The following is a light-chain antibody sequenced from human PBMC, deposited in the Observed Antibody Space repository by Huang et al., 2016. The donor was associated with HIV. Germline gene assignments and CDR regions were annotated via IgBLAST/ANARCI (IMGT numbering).Light chain of an antibody. CDR3: QQYNKWPPRT. CDR2: GAS. V-gene: IGKV3-15*01. J-gene: IGKJ1*01. Sequence: EIVMTQSPATLSVSPGERATLSCRASQSVSSNLAWYQQRPGQAPRLLIYGASTRATGIPARVSGSGSGTEFSLTISNLQSEDFAVYYCQQYNKWPPRTFGQGTQVEI. CDR1: QSVSSN.